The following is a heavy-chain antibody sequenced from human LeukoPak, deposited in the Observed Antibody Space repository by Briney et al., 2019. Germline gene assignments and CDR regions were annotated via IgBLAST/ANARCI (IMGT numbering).Heavy chain of an antibody. Sequence: SETLSLTCTVSGGSISSGDYYWSWIRQPPGKGLEWIGYIYYSGSTYYNPSLKSRVTISVDTSKNQFSLKLSSVTAADTAVYYCASPRAYYYDRAAKGKYFQHWGQGTLVTVSS. CDR1: GGSISSGDYY. CDR2: IYYSGST. CDR3: ASPRAYYYDRAAKGKYFQH. D-gene: IGHD3-22*01. V-gene: IGHV4-30-4*01. J-gene: IGHJ1*01.